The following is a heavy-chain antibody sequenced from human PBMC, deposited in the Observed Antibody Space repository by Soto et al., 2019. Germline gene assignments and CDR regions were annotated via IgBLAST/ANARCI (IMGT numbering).Heavy chain of an antibody. CDR2: ISSSSSYI. V-gene: IGHV3-21*01. Sequence: GGSLRLSCAASGFTFSSYSMNWVRQAPGKGLEWVSSISSSSSYIYYADSVKGRFTISRDNAKNSLYLQMNSLRAEDTAVYYCARVVEDIVVVPAAQVFDYWGQGTLVTVSS. CDR3: ARVVEDIVVVPAAQVFDY. CDR1: GFTFSSYS. D-gene: IGHD2-2*01. J-gene: IGHJ4*02.